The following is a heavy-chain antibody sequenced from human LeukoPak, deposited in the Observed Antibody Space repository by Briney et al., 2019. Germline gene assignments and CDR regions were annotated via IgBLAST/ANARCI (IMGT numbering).Heavy chain of an antibody. V-gene: IGHV4-4*07. CDR1: GDSLSMSY. CDR3: RRDDSSGWCGNWGGDY. D-gene: IGHD6-19*01. J-gene: IGHJ4*02. CDR2: IYTSGHP. Sequence: PETLSLTCTVSGDSLSMSYWSWVRQPAGKGLEWIGRIYTSGHPNYNPSLKGRATMSVTTSKNQFSLNLTSITDADAAGYYGRRDDSSGWCGNWGGDYWGQGTLVTVSS.